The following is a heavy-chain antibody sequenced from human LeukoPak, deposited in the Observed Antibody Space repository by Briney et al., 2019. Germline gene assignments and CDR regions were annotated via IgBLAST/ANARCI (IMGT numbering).Heavy chain of an antibody. CDR2: MNPNSGNT. Sequence: GASVKVSCKASGYTFTSYDINWVRQATGQGLEWMGWMNPNSGNTGYAQKFQGRVTITRNTSISTAYMELSSLRSEDTAVYYCARDMEPQEGLEGYWGREPWSPSPQ. CDR3: ARDMEPQEGLEGY. V-gene: IGHV1-8*03. J-gene: IGHJ4*02. CDR1: GYTFTSYD. D-gene: IGHD1-1*01.